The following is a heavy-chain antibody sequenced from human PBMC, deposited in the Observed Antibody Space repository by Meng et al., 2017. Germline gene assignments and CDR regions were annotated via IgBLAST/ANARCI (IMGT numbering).Heavy chain of an antibody. CDR2: IDPNNDHT. Sequence: GQLVQSGPGVKKPGASVKLSCKPSGYTFAAYWIHWLRQAPGQGLEWMGRIDPNNDHTQYAQNFQGRVTMTSDTSISTVYMELNGLRSDDTAVYYCARDEDISAAGKLFGDYWGQGTLVTVSS. J-gene: IGHJ4*02. V-gene: IGHV1-2*06. CDR3: ARDEDISAAGKLFGDY. D-gene: IGHD6-13*01. CDR1: GYTFAAYW.